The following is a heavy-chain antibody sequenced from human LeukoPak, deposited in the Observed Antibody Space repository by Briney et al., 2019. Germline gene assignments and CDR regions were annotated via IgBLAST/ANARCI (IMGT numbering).Heavy chain of an antibody. Sequence: SETLSLTCAVYGGSFSGSYWTWIRQPPEKGLEWIGEINHSGSTNYNPSLKSRVTISLDTSKNQFSLRLSSVTAADTAVYYCARVMTTVTTFKTYSYGMDVWGQGTTVTVSS. CDR1: GGSFSGSY. CDR3: ARVMTTVTTFKTYSYGMDV. J-gene: IGHJ6*02. CDR2: INHSGST. V-gene: IGHV4-34*01. D-gene: IGHD4-17*01.